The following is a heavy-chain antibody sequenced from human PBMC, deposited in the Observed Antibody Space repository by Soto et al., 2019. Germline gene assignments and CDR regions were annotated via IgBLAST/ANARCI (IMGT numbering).Heavy chain of an antibody. Sequence: SVTLSLTCSVVGGYLSPYYLSWISKSPGKGLEWIANIYYRGNTNYNPSLESRVTISIDTSKNQFSLKLNSLTAADTAVYYCARHSKKTGDFDYYYGMDVWGQGTTVTVSS. J-gene: IGHJ6*02. CDR1: GGYLSPYY. V-gene: IGHV4-59*08. CDR3: ARHSKKTGDFDYYYGMDV. D-gene: IGHD7-27*01. CDR2: IYYRGNT.